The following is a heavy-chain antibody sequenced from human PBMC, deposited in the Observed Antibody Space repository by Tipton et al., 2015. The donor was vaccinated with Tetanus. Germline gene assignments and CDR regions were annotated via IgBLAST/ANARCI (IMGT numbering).Heavy chain of an antibody. Sequence: TLSLTCTVSGDSIDGGFKNWGWIRQQPGKGLEWIGYIDYRGNTYYNPSLRRRVTFSFDTSENQFSLKPTSVTAADTAVYYCASDPALMGNFDYWGQGTLVTVSS. D-gene: IGHD2-2*01. J-gene: IGHJ4*02. V-gene: IGHV4-31*03. CDR3: ASDPALMGNFDY. CDR1: GDSIDGGFKN. CDR2: IDYRGNT.